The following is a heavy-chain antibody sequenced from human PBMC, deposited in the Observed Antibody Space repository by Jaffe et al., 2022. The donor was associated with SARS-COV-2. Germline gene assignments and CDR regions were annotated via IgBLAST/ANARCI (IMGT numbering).Heavy chain of an antibody. D-gene: IGHD5-12*01. J-gene: IGHJ4*02. Sequence: QVQLVQSGAEVKEPGASVKVSCKASEYAFTTYSIHWVRQAPGQRLEWMGWFRIDTGNTKYSQKFQDRVTITRDTSANTAYMELSSLRSEDTAVYYCAILKGVANSWGQGTLLTVSS. CDR3: AILKGVANS. CDR2: FRIDTGNT. CDR1: EYAFTTYS. V-gene: IGHV1-3*04.